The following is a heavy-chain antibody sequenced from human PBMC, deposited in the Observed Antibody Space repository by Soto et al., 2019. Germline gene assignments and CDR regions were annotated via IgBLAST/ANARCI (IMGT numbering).Heavy chain of an antibody. D-gene: IGHD3-22*01. CDR2: INHSGRV. V-gene: IGHV4-34*01. Sequence: ASETLSLTCAVYGGSFSGHSRTWIRQSPGKGLEWIGDINHSGRVNYSPSLKSRVTISLDTSKTQFSLTLSAVTAADTTMYYCSTSAYDTNGYYRFNPWGQGTLVTVA. CDR3: STSAYDTNGYYRFNP. CDR1: GGSFSGHS. J-gene: IGHJ5*01.